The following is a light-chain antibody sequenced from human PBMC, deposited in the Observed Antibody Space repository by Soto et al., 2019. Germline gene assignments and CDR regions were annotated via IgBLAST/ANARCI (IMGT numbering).Light chain of an antibody. CDR2: GAS. CDR3: QQYNNWPLT. CDR1: HRVSSY. Sequence: EIVMTHSPATLSASARERATLSFRASHRVSSYLAWYQQRPGQAPRLLIYGASTRATGIPARSSGSASGTEFTLTISSLQSEDFAIYYCQQYNNWPLTFGGGTRLEI. V-gene: IGKV3-15*01. J-gene: IGKJ5*01.